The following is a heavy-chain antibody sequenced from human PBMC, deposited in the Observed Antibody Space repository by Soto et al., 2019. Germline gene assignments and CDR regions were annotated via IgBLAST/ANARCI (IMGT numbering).Heavy chain of an antibody. V-gene: IGHV3-21*01. CDR1: GFTFSSYN. CDR3: ARDPVTTSY. Sequence: SGGALRLSCAASGFTFSSYNINLVCQAPGKGLEWVSSISSSSSYIYYADSVKGRFTISRDNAKNSLYLQMNSLRAEDTAVYYCARDPVTTSYWGQGTLVTVSS. J-gene: IGHJ4*02. D-gene: IGHD4-17*01. CDR2: ISSSSSYI.